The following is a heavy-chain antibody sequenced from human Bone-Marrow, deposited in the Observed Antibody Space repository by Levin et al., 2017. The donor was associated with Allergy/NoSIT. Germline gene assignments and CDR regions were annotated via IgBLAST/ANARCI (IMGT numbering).Heavy chain of an antibody. Sequence: GESLKISCTASGFTFSDYYMSWIRQAPGKGLEWLSYTSGSGGSVNHADSVKGRFIISRDNTKYSLFLQMNNLRAEDTAVYFCARVSDTGGYHFPLDYWGQGTVVTVSS. J-gene: IGHJ4*02. D-gene: IGHD3-22*01. CDR2: TSGSGGSV. CDR1: GFTFSDYY. CDR3: ARVSDTGGYHFPLDY. V-gene: IGHV3-11*01.